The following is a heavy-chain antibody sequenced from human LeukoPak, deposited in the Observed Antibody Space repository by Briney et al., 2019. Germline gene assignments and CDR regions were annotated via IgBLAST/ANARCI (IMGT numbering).Heavy chain of an antibody. V-gene: IGHV5-51*01. CDR2: IYPGDSDT. J-gene: IGHJ4*02. CDR3: ARHRSAADGRRLDS. D-gene: IGHD2-2*01. CDR1: GYDFTTYW. Sequence: GESLKISCKVSGYDFTTYWIGWVRQMPGKGLEWMGIIYPGDSDTRYSPSFQGQLPTSADESSSTAYLQWSSLKASDTAMYYCARHRSAADGRRLDSWGQGTLVTVSS.